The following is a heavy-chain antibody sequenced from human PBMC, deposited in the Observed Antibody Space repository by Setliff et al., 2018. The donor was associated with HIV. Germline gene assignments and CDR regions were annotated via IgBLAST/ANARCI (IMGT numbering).Heavy chain of an antibody. D-gene: IGHD2-15*01. CDR1: GYTFTNFA. Sequence: ASVKVSCKASGYTFTNFAMHWVRQAPGQRLEWMGWIKVGSGETQYSQEFQGRVTITRDTSATTVYMQLSSLKSEDTAVYYCARDGCSGQRCYLYNWFDPWGQGTLVTVSS. J-gene: IGHJ5*02. V-gene: IGHV1-3*01. CDR2: IKVGSGET. CDR3: ARDGCSGQRCYLYNWFDP.